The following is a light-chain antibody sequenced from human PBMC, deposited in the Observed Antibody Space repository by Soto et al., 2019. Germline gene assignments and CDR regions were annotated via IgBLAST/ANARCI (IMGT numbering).Light chain of an antibody. CDR1: QTISSY. J-gene: IGKJ2*01. Sequence: DIQMTQSPSSLSASVGDRVTITCRASQTISSYLNWYQQKPGKAPKLLIYAASSLQSGVPSSFSGSGSGTDFNLTISSLQPEDFATYYCQQSHSIPYTFGQGTKLEIK. CDR2: AAS. CDR3: QQSHSIPYT. V-gene: IGKV1-39*01.